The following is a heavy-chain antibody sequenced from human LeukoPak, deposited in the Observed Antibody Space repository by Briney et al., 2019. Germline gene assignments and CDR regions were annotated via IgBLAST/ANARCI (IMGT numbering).Heavy chain of an antibody. D-gene: IGHD2-2*01. CDR3: AKPGVSVYQLQFDY. CDR2: ISGSGGST. J-gene: IGHJ4*02. Sequence: GGSLRLSCAASGFTFSSYAMSWVRQAPGKGLEWVSAISGSGGSTYYADSVKGRFTISRDTSKNTLYLQMNSLRAEDTAMYYCAKPGVSVYQLQFDYWAQGTLVTVSS. CDR1: GFTFSSYA. V-gene: IGHV3-23*01.